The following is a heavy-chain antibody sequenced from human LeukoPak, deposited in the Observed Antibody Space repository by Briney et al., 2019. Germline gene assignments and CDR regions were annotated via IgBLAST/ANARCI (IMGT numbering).Heavy chain of an antibody. D-gene: IGHD2-2*01. Sequence: GASVKVSCKASGYTFASYGISWVRQAPGQGLEWMGRISAYNGNTNYAQKLQGRVTMTTDTSTSTAYMELRSLRSDDTAVYYCARDRSSNRYCSSTSCYQDDAFDIWGQGTMVTVSS. J-gene: IGHJ3*02. CDR1: GYTFASYG. V-gene: IGHV1-18*01. CDR2: ISAYNGNT. CDR3: ARDRSSNRYCSSTSCYQDDAFDI.